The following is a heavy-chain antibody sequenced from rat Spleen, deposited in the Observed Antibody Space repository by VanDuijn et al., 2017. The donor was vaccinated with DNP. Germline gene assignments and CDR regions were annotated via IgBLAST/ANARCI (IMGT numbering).Heavy chain of an antibody. CDR3: ASSFFYDGSYYPFAY. Sequence: EVQLVESGGGLVQPGRALKLSCVASGFTFSDYYMAWVRQAPKKGLEWVATINTSGGSPYYRDSVKGRFTVSRDNAKRTLYLQMDSLRSEDTATYYCASSFFYDGSYYPFAYWGQGTLVTVSS. D-gene: IGHD1-12*02. CDR1: GFTFSDYY. V-gene: IGHV5-25*01. J-gene: IGHJ3*01. CDR2: INTSGGSP.